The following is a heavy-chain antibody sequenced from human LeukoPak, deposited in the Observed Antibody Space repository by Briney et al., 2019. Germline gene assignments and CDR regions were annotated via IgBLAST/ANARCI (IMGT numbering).Heavy chain of an antibody. D-gene: IGHD3-22*01. CDR1: GGSISSYY. Sequence: SETLSLTCTVSGGSISSYYWSWIRQPPGKGLEWIGYIYYSGSTSYNPSLKSRVTISVDTSKNQFSLKLSSVTAADTAVYYCARLTPYYDSSGYYYPFDYWGQGTLVTVSS. V-gene: IGHV4-59*08. CDR2: IYYSGST. CDR3: ARLTPYYDSSGYYYPFDY. J-gene: IGHJ4*02.